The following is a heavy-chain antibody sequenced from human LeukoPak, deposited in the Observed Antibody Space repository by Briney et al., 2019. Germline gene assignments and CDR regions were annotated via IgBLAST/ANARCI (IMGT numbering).Heavy chain of an antibody. V-gene: IGHV3-53*01. Sequence: GGSLRLSCAASGFTVSSNYMSWVRQAPGKGLEWVSVIYSGGGTYYADSVKGRFTISRDNSKNTLYLQMNSLRAEDTAVYYCARAPYCGGDCYSFAFDYWGQGTLVTVSS. D-gene: IGHD2-21*02. CDR1: GFTVSSNY. CDR2: IYSGGGT. CDR3: ARAPYCGGDCYSFAFDY. J-gene: IGHJ4*02.